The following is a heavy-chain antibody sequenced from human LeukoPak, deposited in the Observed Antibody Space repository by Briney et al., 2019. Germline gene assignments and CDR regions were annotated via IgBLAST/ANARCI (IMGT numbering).Heavy chain of an antibody. J-gene: IGHJ4*02. CDR3: ARGMIRGALWCVDF. V-gene: IGHV3-21*01. D-gene: IGHD4/OR15-4a*01. CDR1: GFDFSSHS. CDR2: ISSSGSYK. Sequence: PGGSLRLSCAASGFDFSSHSMHWIRQAPGKGLEWVSSISSSGSYKYYADSLKGRLTISRGNAGNSVFLLLQSLTVEDTAVYYCARGMIRGALWCVDFWGLGSLVTVPS.